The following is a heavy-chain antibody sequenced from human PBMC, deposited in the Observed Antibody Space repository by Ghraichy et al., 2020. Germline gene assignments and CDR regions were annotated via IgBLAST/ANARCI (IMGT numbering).Heavy chain of an antibody. CDR3: AREGCSGGSCYSPLGY. CDR1: GGSISSYY. Sequence: ESLNISCTVSGGSISSYYWSWIRQPPGKGLEWIGYIYYSGSTNYNPSLKSRVTISVDTSKNQFSLKLSSVTAADTAVYYCAREGCSGGSCYSPLGYWGQGTLVTVSS. V-gene: IGHV4-59*01. D-gene: IGHD2-15*01. CDR2: IYYSGST. J-gene: IGHJ4*02.